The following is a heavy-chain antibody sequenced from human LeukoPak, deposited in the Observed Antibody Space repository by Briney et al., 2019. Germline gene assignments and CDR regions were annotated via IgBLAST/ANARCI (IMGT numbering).Heavy chain of an antibody. Sequence: VASVKVSCKASGGTFSSYAISWVRQAPGQGLEWMGGIIPIFGTANYAQKFQGRVTITTDESTSTAYMELSSLRSEDTAVYYCARTSIAAAGTGDYWGQGTLVTVSS. CDR1: GGTFSSYA. V-gene: IGHV1-69*05. J-gene: IGHJ4*02. CDR2: IIPIFGTA. CDR3: ARTSIAAAGTGDY. D-gene: IGHD6-13*01.